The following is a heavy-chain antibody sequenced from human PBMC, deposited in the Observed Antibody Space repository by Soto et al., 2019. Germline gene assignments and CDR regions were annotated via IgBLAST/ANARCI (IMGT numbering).Heavy chain of an antibody. D-gene: IGHD6-13*01. J-gene: IGHJ6*02. Sequence: GGSLRLSCAASGFTFSSYWMSWVRQAPGKGLEWVANIKQDGSEKYYVDSVKGRFTISRDNAKNSLYLQMNSLRAEDTAVYYCARDKSSSPYGMDVWGQGTTVTVSS. CDR1: GFTFSSYW. CDR2: IKQDGSEK. V-gene: IGHV3-7*05. CDR3: ARDKSSSPYGMDV.